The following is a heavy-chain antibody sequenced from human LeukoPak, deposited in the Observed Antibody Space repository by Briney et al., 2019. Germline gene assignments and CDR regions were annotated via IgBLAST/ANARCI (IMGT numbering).Heavy chain of an antibody. CDR3: AREVLAAAGTYDY. Sequence: SETLSLTCTVSGGSISSFYWSWIRQPPGKGLEWIGYISYSGSTNYNPSLRSRVTISVDTSKNQFSLKLSSVTAADTAVYYCAREVLAAAGTYDYWGQGTLVTVSS. J-gene: IGHJ4*02. V-gene: IGHV4-59*01. CDR2: ISYSGST. CDR1: GGSISSFY. D-gene: IGHD6-13*01.